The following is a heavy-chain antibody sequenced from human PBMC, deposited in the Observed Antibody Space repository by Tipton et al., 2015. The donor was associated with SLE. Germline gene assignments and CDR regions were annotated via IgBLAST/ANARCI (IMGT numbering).Heavy chain of an antibody. J-gene: IGHJ6*02. D-gene: IGHD3-10*01. CDR1: GGSISSSSYY. CDR2: IYYIGST. Sequence: TLSLTCIVSGGSISSSSYYWGWVRQPPGKGLEWIGYIYYIGSTYYNPSLKSRVTISVDTSKNQFSLKLSSVTAADTAVYYCARDGSGRSRYYYGMDVWGQGTLVTVSS. V-gene: IGHV4-31*03. CDR3: ARDGSGRSRYYYGMDV.